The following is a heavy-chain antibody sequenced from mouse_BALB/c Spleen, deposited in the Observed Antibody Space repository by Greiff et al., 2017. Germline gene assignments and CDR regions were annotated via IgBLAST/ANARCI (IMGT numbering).Heavy chain of an antibody. J-gene: IGHJ4*01. V-gene: IGHV3-6*02. CDR3: ARDEVRRGAMDY. D-gene: IGHD2-14*01. CDR1: GYSITSGYY. CDR2: ISYDGSN. Sequence: ESGPGLVKPSQSLSLTCSVTGYSITSGYYWNWIRQFPGNKLEWMGYISYDGSNNYNPSLKNRISITRDTSKNQFFLKLNSVTTEDTATYYCARDEVRRGAMDYWGQGTSVTVSS.